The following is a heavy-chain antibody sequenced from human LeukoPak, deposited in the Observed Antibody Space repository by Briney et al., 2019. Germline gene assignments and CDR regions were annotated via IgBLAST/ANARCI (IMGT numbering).Heavy chain of an antibody. D-gene: IGHD4-23*01. CDR1: GFTFSRFG. CDR3: AKTTVVKGERYHYYYYMDV. V-gene: IGHV3-23*01. J-gene: IGHJ6*03. CDR2: VSGSGDNT. Sequence: GGTLRLSCAASGFTFSRFGMTWVRQAPGKGLEWVSAVSGSGDNTFYADSVKGRFTISRDNSKNMLDLQMNSLRAEDTAVYYCAKTTVVKGERYHYYYYMDVWGKGTTVTVSS.